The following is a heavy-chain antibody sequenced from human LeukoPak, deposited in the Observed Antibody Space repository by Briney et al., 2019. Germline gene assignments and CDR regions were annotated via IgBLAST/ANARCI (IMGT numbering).Heavy chain of an antibody. J-gene: IGHJ3*02. V-gene: IGHV1-18*01. Sequence: SMKVSCKASGYIFNSYGIMGVTQAPGQGLEGMGWISAYNGNTNYAQKLQGRVTMTTDTSTSTAYMELRSLRSDETDVFYCAREYVGDAFGIWGQGNMVTVSS. CDR2: ISAYNGNT. CDR3: AREYVGDAFGI. D-gene: IGHD3-16*01. CDR1: GYIFNSYG.